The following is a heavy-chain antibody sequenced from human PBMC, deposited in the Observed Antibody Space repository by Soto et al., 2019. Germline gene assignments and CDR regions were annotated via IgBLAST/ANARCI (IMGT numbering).Heavy chain of an antibody. V-gene: IGHV5-51*01. J-gene: IGHJ6*02. CDR3: ARHSCSSTSCQYYYYYYGMDV. CDR1: GYSFTSYW. D-gene: IGHD2-2*01. Sequence: RGESLKISCKGSGYSFTSYWIGWVRQMPGKGLEWMGIIYPGDSDTRYSPSFQGQVTISADKSISTAYLQWSSLKASDTAMYYCARHSCSSTSCQYYYYYYGMDVWGQGTTVTVSS. CDR2: IYPGDSDT.